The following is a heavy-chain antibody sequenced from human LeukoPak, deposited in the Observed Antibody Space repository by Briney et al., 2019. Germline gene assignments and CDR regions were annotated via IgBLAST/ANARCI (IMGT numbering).Heavy chain of an antibody. Sequence: SETLSLTCTVSGGSISNYYWSWIRQPAGRGLEWIGRIYTTGSTNYNPSLKSRVTMSVDTFNNQFSLKLSSVTAADTAVYYCVRDRKRGSISWYGNYWGRGTLVTVSS. D-gene: IGHD6-13*01. J-gene: IGHJ4*02. V-gene: IGHV4-4*07. CDR3: VRDRKRGSISWYGNY. CDR1: GGSISNYY. CDR2: IYTTGST.